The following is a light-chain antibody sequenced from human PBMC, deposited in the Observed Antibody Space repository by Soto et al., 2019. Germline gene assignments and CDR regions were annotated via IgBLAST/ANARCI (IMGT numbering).Light chain of an antibody. V-gene: IGKV3-20*01. CDR1: QSVSSSY. CDR2: GAS. J-gene: IGKJ2*01. Sequence: EIVLTQSPGTLSLSPGERATVSCRASQSVSSSYLAWYQQKSGQAPRLLIYGASSRATGIPDRFSGSGSGTDFTLTISRLEPEDFAVYYCQLYGSSPLYIFGQGTNLEIK. CDR3: QLYGSSPLYI.